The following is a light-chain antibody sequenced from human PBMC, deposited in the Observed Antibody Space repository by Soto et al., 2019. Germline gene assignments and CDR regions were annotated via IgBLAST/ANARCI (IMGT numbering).Light chain of an antibody. Sequence: EFVLTQSPGTLSLSPGETATLSCRASESVISDYSAWYQQKPGQAPRLLIYATSNRATGIPDRFSGSGSGTDFTLTISRLEPEEFAVYYCQQYGRSPLFGQGTRLEIK. V-gene: IGKV3-20*01. J-gene: IGKJ5*01. CDR1: ESVISDY. CDR2: ATS. CDR3: QQYGRSPL.